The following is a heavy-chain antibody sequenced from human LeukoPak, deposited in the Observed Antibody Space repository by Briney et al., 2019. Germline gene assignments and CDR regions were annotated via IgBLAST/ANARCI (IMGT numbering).Heavy chain of an antibody. CDR3: ARVTSGDWFDP. Sequence: SQTLSLTCTVSGGSISSGNYYWSWIRQPAGKGLEWIGRIWTDGGTSYKPSLKSRVTISVDTSKNQFSLKLSSVTAADTAVYYCARVTSGDWFDPWGQGTLVTVSS. V-gene: IGHV4-61*02. D-gene: IGHD1-14*01. CDR1: GGSISSGNYY. J-gene: IGHJ5*02. CDR2: IWTDGGT.